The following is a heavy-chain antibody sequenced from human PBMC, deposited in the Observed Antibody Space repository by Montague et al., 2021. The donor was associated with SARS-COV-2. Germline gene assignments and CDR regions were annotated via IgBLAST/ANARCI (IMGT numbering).Heavy chain of an antibody. Sequence: QSVAEVKTPGESLKVSCKASGYTFTGYYMHWVRQAPGQGLEWMGWINPNSGGTNYAQKFQGWVTMTRDTSISTAYMELSRLRSDDTAVYYCARLAAAEGQNYYYYGMDVWGQGTTVTVSS. D-gene: IGHD6-13*01. CDR2: INPNSGGT. CDR3: ARLAAAEGQNYYYYGMDV. V-gene: IGHV1-2*04. CDR1: GYTFTGYY. J-gene: IGHJ6*02.